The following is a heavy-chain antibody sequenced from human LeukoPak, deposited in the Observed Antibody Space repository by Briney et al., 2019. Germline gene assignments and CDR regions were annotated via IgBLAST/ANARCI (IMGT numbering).Heavy chain of an antibody. V-gene: IGHV1-18*01. CDR1: GYTFSSYG. CDR3: ARSIVAVTTAYNWFDP. CDR2: ISTYNGNT. D-gene: IGHD2-21*02. Sequence: VASVKVSCKASGYTFSSYGISWVRQAPGQGLEWMGWISTYNGNTNYAQKFQGRVTMTTDTSTSTAYMELRSLRSDDTAMYYCARSIVAVTTAYNWFDPWGQGTLVTVSS. J-gene: IGHJ5*02.